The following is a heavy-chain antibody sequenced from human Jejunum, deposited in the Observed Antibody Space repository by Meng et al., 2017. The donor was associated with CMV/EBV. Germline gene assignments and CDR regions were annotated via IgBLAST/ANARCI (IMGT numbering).Heavy chain of an antibody. V-gene: IGHV4-4*02. J-gene: IGHJ4*02. CDR3: ARGRTCSITSCYRGPSLDY. Sequence: ITKNTGGNWVRQAPGKGLEWIGEIYSRGEINYNPSLKSRVTISMENSKNQFSLKLNSVTAADTAVYYCARGRTCSITSCYRGPSLDYWGQGTLVTVSS. CDR1: ITKNTG. D-gene: IGHD2-2*02. CDR2: IYSRGEI.